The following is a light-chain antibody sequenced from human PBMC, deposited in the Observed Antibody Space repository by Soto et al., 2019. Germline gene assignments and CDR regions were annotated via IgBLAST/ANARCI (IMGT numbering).Light chain of an antibody. J-gene: IGLJ3*02. CDR3: QVWDSSSDHRGV. CDR2: YDS. CDR1: NIGSKS. Sequence: SYVVTQPPSVSVAPGKTARITCGGNNIGSKSVHWYQQKPGQAPVLVIYYDSDRPSGIPERFSGSNSGNTATLTISRVEAGDEADYYCQVWDSSSDHRGVFGGGTKVTVL. V-gene: IGLV3-21*04.